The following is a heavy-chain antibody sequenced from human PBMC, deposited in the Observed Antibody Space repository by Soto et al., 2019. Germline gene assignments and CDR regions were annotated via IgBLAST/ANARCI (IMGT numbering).Heavy chain of an antibody. D-gene: IGHD3-16*01. CDR1: GYTFTSYD. CDR3: ARLKQDYAVA. CDR2: MNPNSGNT. V-gene: IGHV1-8*01. J-gene: IGHJ5*02. Sequence: QVQLVQSGAEVKKPGASVKVSCKASGYTFTSYDINWVRLASGQGLEWMGWMNPNSGNTASAQKFQGRVTMTRNTSIITAYMELSSLRSEDTAVYYCARLKQDYAVAWGQGTLVTVSS.